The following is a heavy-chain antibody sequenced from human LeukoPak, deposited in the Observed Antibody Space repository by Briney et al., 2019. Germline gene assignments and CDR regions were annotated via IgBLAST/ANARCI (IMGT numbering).Heavy chain of an antibody. CDR1: GFTFSSYG. Sequence: GRSLRLSCAASGFTFSSYGMHWVRQAPGKGLEWVAVIWYDGSNKYYADSVKGRFTISRDNSKNTLYLQMNSLRAEDTAVYYCARDHRPYAVRAQNWFDPWGQGTLVTVSS. J-gene: IGHJ5*02. CDR3: ARDHRPYAVRAQNWFDP. V-gene: IGHV3-33*01. CDR2: IWYDGSNK. D-gene: IGHD2-8*01.